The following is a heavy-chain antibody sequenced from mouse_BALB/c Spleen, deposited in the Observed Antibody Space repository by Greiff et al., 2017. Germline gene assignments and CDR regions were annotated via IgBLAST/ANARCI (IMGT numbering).Heavy chain of an antibody. CDR1: GFTFSSYT. CDR2: ISNGGGST. Sequence: EVKLVESGGGLVQPGGSLKLSCAASGFTFSSYTMSWVRQTPEKRLEWVAYISNGGGSTYYPDTVKGRFTISRDNAKNTLYLQMSSLKSEDTAMYYCARRGEYGNYGNWYFDVGGAGTTVTVSS. D-gene: IGHD2-10*02. V-gene: IGHV5-12-2*01. J-gene: IGHJ1*01. CDR3: ARRGEYGNYGNWYFDV.